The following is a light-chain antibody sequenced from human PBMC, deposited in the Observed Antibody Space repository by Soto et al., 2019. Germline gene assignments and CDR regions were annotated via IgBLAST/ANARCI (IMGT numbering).Light chain of an antibody. CDR3: QQHSTWPPA. CDR2: DAS. CDR1: QSVSSY. Sequence: VFTQSPAALSLSPGEGATLSCRASQSVSSYLAWYQQQPDQAPRLLIYDASNRATGIPARFSGSGSGTGFTLTNSGLEPVDCAVYYCQQHSTWPPAFGGGTKVEIK. J-gene: IGKJ4*01. V-gene: IGKV3-11*01.